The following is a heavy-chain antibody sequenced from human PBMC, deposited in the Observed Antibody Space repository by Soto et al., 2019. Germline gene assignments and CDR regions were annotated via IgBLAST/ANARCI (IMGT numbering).Heavy chain of an antibody. CDR2: IYSEGTT. Sequence: GGSLRLSCAASGLTVSSNYMSRVRQAPGKVLERVSVIYSEGTTYYADSVKGRFTVSRDNSKNTVYLQMHSPRGEDTAVKYCALDPRGYSYGLFWSYSHLDVWGQGPTVTVSS. D-gene: IGHD5-18*01. CDR3: ALDPRGYSYGLFWSYSHLDV. CDR1: GLTVSSNY. V-gene: IGHV3-53*01. J-gene: IGHJ6*02.